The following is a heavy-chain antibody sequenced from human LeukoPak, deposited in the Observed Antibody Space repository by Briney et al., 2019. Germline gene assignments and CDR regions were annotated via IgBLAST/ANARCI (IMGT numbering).Heavy chain of an antibody. D-gene: IGHD2-15*01. Sequence: SETLSLTCTVSGGFVSSGSYYWIWMRPPPGMGLVWIWYISYSGSTNYNPSLTSPVTISVNTSKNQFSLNLTSVTAADTAVYYCARRGSGGRAFDIWGQGTMVTVSS. CDR2: ISYSGST. J-gene: IGHJ3*02. CDR1: GGFVSSGSYY. V-gene: IGHV4-61*01. CDR3: ARRGSGGRAFDI.